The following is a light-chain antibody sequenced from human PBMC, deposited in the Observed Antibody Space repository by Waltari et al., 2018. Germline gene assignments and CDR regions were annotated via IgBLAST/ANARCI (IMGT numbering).Light chain of an antibody. CDR1: SSNLGTNP. CDR3: ATWDDSLNGQL. CDR2: SND. V-gene: IGLV1-44*01. Sequence: QSVLTQPPSASGTPGQRVTISCSGSSSNLGTNPVNWYQQLPGAAPKLLLHSNDQRPAGGPDRFSGSKSGNSASLGISGLQSEDEADYYCATWDDSLNGQLFGGGTKLTVL. J-gene: IGLJ2*01.